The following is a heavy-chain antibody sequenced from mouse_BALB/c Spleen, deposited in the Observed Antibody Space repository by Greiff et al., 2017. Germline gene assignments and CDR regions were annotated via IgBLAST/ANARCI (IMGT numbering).Heavy chain of an antibody. Sequence: QVQLQQSGPGLVAPSQSLSITCTVSGFSLTSYGVHWVRQPPGKGLEWLGVIWAGGSTNYNSALMSRLSISKDNSKSQVLLKMNSLQTDDTAMYYCARDPGSGYFAWFAYWGQGTLVTVSA. CDR1: GFSLTSYG. D-gene: IGHD3-1*01. CDR3: ARDPGSGYFAWFAY. J-gene: IGHJ3*01. CDR2: IWAGGST. V-gene: IGHV2-9*02.